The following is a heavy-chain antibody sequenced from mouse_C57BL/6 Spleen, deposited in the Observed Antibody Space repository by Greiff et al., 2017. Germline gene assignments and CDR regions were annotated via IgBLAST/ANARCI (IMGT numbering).Heavy chain of an antibody. J-gene: IGHJ1*03. Sequence: VQLQQSGAELARPGASVKLSCKASGYTFTSYGISWVKQRTGQGLEWIGEIYPRSGNTYYNEKFKGKATLTADKSSSTAYMELRSLTSEDSAVYFCARGGLSTVVATYWYFDVWGTGTTVTVSS. CDR3: ARGGLSTVVATYWYFDV. CDR2: IYPRSGNT. CDR1: GYTFTSYG. D-gene: IGHD1-1*01. V-gene: IGHV1-81*01.